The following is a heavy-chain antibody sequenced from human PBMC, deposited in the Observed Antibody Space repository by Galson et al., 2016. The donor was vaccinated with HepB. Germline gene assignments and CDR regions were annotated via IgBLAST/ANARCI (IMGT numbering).Heavy chain of an antibody. Sequence: TLSLTCTVSGASVSSSSCYWGWIRQPPGKGLEWLARVSYSGTTDYKPSLRSRLTISADTSKNQFSLRLSSVTAADTAVYYCARTLTPTNQYFFNSWGQGTLVTVSS. D-gene: IGHD2-15*01. CDR1: GASVSSSSCY. CDR2: VSYSGTT. CDR3: ARTLTPTNQYFFNS. J-gene: IGHJ4*02. V-gene: IGHV4-39*01.